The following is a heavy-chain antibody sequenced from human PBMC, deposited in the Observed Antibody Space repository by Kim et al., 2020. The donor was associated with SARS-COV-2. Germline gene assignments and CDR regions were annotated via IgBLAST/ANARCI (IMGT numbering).Heavy chain of an antibody. Sequence: GGSLRLSCAASGFTFSSYWMHWVRQAPGKGLVWVSRINSDGSSTSYADSVKGRFTISRDNAKNTLYLQMNSLRAEDTAVYYCASGGGGGINRYWGQGTLVTVSS. CDR2: INSDGSST. V-gene: IGHV3-74*01. D-gene: IGHD3-16*01. CDR1: GFTFSSYW. J-gene: IGHJ4*02. CDR3: ASGGGGGINRY.